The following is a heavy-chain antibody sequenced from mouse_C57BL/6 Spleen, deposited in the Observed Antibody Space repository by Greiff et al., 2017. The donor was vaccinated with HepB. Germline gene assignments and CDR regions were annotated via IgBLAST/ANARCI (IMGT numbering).Heavy chain of an antibody. D-gene: IGHD1-1*01. CDR3: ARGEVVATGDWYFDV. J-gene: IGHJ1*03. CDR2: IYPSDSET. Sequence: QVQLKQPGAELVRPGSSVKLSCKASGYTFTSYWMDWVKQRPGQGLEWIGNIYPSDSETHYNQKFKDKATLTVDKSSSTAYMQLSSLTSEDSAVYYCARGEVVATGDWYFDVWGTGTTVTVSS. V-gene: IGHV1-61*01. CDR1: GYTFTSYW.